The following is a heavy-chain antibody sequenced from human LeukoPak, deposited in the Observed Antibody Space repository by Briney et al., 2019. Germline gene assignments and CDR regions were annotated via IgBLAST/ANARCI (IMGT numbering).Heavy chain of an antibody. CDR3: ANLPYNWNEYFDDY. Sequence: PGGSLRLSCAESGFTCTNYGMHWVRQAPGKGLEWVAYIASDGNYRDYVDSVRGRFTVSRDNSKNTLYLQMDSLRAEDTAVYYCANLPYNWNEYFDDYWGQGTLVTVSS. J-gene: IGHJ4*02. D-gene: IGHD1-1*01. CDR1: GFTCTNYG. CDR2: IASDGNYR. V-gene: IGHV3-30*02.